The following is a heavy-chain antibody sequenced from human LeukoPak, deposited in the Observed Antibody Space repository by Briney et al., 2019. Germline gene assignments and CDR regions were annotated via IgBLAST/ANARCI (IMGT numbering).Heavy chain of an antibody. CDR3: ARDRRTMTTCDY. CDR2: ISSSSSYI. CDR1: GFTFSSYG. Sequence: GGSLRLSCAASGFTFSSYGLHRVRQAPGKGLEWVSSISSSSSYIYYADSVKGRFTISRDNAKNSLYLQMNSLRAEDTAVYYCARDRRTMTTCDYWGQGSLVTVSS. J-gene: IGHJ4*02. V-gene: IGHV3-21*01. D-gene: IGHD4-17*01.